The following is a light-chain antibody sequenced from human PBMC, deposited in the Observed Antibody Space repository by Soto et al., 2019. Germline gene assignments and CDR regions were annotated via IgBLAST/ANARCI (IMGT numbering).Light chain of an antibody. CDR1: QNIDIY. CDR3: QQTSNTPQT. CDR2: GAS. J-gene: IGKJ4*01. Sequence: DIQMTQSPSSLSASVGDRVTITCRASQNIDIYLHWYQQKPGTAPKLLIYGASSLQSGVPSRFSGSGSGTYFTLTIRSLQPEDFATYYCQQTSNTPQTFGGGTKVEIK. V-gene: IGKV1-39*01.